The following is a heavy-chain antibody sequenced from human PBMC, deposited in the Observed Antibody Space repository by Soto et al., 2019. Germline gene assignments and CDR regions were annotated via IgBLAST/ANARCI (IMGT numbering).Heavy chain of an antibody. CDR1: GFPFSDYY. CDR3: VRGGGGGLFEH. CDR2: ISPKSTYR. J-gene: IGHJ4*02. Sequence: QVHLVESGGGLVKPGGSLRLSCPTSGFPFSDYYMSWIRQAPGKGLEWLSHISPKSTYRNYADSVKGRFTISRDNTKSSLFLQMNILGVEDTAVYYCVRGGGGGLFEHWGQGVLVTVSS. V-gene: IGHV3-11*06. D-gene: IGHD2-21*01.